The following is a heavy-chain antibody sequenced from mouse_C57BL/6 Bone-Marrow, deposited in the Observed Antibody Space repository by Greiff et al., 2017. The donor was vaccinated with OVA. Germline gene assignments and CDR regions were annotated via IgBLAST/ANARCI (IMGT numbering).Heavy chain of an antibody. V-gene: IGHV5-6*01. J-gene: IGHJ3*01. CDR2: ISSGGSYT. D-gene: IGHD1-1*01. CDR1: GFTFSSYG. Sequence: VQLKESGGDLVKPGGSLKLSCAASGFTFSSYGMSWVRQTPDKRLEWVATISSGGSYTYYPDSVKGRFTISRDNAKNTLYLQMSSLKSEDTAMYYCARHPGSPWFAYWGQGTLVTVSA. CDR3: ARHPGSPWFAY.